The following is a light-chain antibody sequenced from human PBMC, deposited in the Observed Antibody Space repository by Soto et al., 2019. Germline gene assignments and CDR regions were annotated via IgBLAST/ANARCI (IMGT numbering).Light chain of an antibody. CDR1: ESISSSY. V-gene: IGKV3-20*01. CDR3: QEYGSSRT. Sequence: EIVLTQSPGTLSLSPGERATLSCRASESISSSYLAWYQQKPGQAPRLLFYGASSRATGIPDRFSGSGSGTDFTLIISRLEPEDFAVYYCQEYGSSRTFGQGTKVEI. CDR2: GAS. J-gene: IGKJ1*01.